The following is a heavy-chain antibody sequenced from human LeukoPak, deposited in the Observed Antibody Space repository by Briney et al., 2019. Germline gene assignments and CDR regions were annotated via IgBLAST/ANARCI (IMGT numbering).Heavy chain of an antibody. CDR3: ARDYIVVVPGDYYYYGMDV. D-gene: IGHD2-2*01. CDR1: GYTFTGYY. J-gene: IGHJ6*02. CDR2: INPNSGGT. V-gene: IGHV1-2*02. Sequence: ASVMVSCNASGYTFTGYYMHWVRQATGQGLEWMGWINPNSGGTNYAQKFQGRVTMTRDTSIITADMELSRLRSDDTAVYYCARDYIVVVPGDYYYYGMDVWGQGPTVTVSS.